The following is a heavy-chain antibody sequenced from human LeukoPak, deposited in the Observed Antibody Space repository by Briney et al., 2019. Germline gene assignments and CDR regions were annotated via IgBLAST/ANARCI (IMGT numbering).Heavy chain of an antibody. CDR2: IYSSGST. V-gene: IGHV4-39*01. J-gene: IGHJ4*02. CDR3: ARRWPEGMRFDY. Sequence: SETLSLTCTVSGGSISRSTYYGDWIRQPPGKGLEWIGGIYSSGSTYYNPSLKSRVTISADTSKNQFSLKVYSVTAADTAVYYCARRWPEGMRFDYWGQGTLVTVSS. CDR1: GGSISRSTYY. D-gene: IGHD5-24*01.